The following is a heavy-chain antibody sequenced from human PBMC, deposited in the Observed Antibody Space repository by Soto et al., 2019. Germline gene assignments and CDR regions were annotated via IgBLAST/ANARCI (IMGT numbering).Heavy chain of an antibody. CDR1: GFTFSSYA. D-gene: IGHD4-17*01. Sequence: GALRLSCAASGFTFSSYAMHWVRQAPGKGLEWVAVISYDGSNKYYADSVKGRFTISRDNSKNTLYLQMNSLRAEDTAVYYCAKRPTVFAYWGQGTLVPVSS. V-gene: IGHV3-30-3*01. CDR2: ISYDGSNK. CDR3: AKRPTVFAY. J-gene: IGHJ4*02.